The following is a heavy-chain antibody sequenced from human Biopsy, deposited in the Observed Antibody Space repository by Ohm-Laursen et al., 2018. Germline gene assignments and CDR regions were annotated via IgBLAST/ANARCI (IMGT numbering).Heavy chain of an antibody. CDR1: GFSLTSRGEG. CDR2: IYWDDDK. CDR3: VHRRMTPSEFDY. V-gene: IGHV2-5*02. Sequence: PTQTLTLARAFSGFSLTSRGEGVGWLRQPPGKAPEWLALIYWDDDKFYNPSLESRLTITKDTSKIQVLPIMTNMDPVDTATYFCVHRRMTPSEFDYWGQGTLVTVSS. J-gene: IGHJ4*02.